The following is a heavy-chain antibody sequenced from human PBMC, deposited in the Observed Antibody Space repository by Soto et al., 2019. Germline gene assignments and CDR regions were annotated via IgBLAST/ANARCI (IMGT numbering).Heavy chain of an antibody. Sequence: SETLSLTCTVSGGSISSSSYYWGWIRQPPGKGLEWIGRIYYSGSTYYNPSLKSRVTISVDTSKNHFPLRLSYVTAADTAVYYCARRVTTLYYYYYGMDVWGQGTTVTVSS. CDR1: GGSISSSSYY. CDR2: IYYSGST. D-gene: IGHD4-4*01. V-gene: IGHV4-39*01. CDR3: ARRVTTLYYYYYGMDV. J-gene: IGHJ6*02.